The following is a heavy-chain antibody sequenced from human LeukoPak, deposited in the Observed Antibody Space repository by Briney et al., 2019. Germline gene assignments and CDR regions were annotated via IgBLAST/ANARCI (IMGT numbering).Heavy chain of an antibody. CDR2: ISSTSSYI. CDR1: GFTFSSYI. J-gene: IGHJ2*01. D-gene: IGHD3-16*02. CDR3: AREEHYRRYFAL. Sequence: GGSLRLSCAASGFTFSSYIINWVRQAPGKGLEWVSSISSTSSYIYYTDSVKGRFTISRDNSKNTLYLQMNTLRAEDTAVYFCAREEHYRRYFALWGRGTLVTVSS. V-gene: IGHV3-21*04.